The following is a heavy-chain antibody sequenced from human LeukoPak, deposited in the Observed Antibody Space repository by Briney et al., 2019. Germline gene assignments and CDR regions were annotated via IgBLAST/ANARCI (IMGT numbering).Heavy chain of an antibody. V-gene: IGHV1-3*01. CDR1: GYTFTSYA. Sequence: ASVKVSCKASGYTFTSYAIHWVRQAPGQGLEWMGWINAGNGSTKYSQKFQGRVTMTEDTSTDTAYMELSSLRSEDTAVYYCATLTLAVAENYWGQGTLVTVSS. J-gene: IGHJ4*02. CDR3: ATLTLAVAENY. D-gene: IGHD6-19*01. CDR2: INAGNGST.